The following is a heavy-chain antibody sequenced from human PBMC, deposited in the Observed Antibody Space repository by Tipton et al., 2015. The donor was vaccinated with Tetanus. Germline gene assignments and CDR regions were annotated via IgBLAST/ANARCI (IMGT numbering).Heavy chain of an antibody. CDR1: GFTFSSYW. J-gene: IGHJ3*01. CDR3: ARDDPYCGGDCHDAFDV. V-gene: IGHV3-74*03. CDR2: INSDGSST. D-gene: IGHD2-21*02. Sequence: GSLRLSCAASGFTFSSYWMHWVRQTPGKGLVWVSRINSDGSSTKYADSVKGRFTISRDNAKNTLYLQMNSLRVEDTAVYFCARDDPYCGGDCHDAFDVWGQGTMVTVSS.